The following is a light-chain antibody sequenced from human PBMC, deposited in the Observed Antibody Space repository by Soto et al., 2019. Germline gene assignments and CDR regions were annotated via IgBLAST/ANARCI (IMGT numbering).Light chain of an antibody. J-gene: IGKJ2*01. Sequence: EIVLTQSQGTLSLSPGERATLFCRASQTITTSQLAWYQQKPGQAPRVLIFGASNMATGIPDRFSGSGSGTDFTLTISRLEPEDFAMYYGQQDAGSPRTFGQGTTVEIK. CDR3: QQDAGSPRT. V-gene: IGKV3-20*01. CDR2: GAS. CDR1: QTITTSQ.